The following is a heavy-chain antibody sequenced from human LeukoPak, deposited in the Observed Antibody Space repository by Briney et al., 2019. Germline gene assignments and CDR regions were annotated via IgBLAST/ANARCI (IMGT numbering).Heavy chain of an antibody. CDR3: AREYPRGTLAAAGTPTCWFDP. V-gene: IGHV4-59*01. CDR1: GGSISSYY. D-gene: IGHD6-13*01. CDR2: IYYSGST. Sequence: SETLSLTCTVSGGSISSYYWSWIRQPPGKGLEWIGYIYYSGSTNYNPSLKSRVTISVDTSKNQFSLKLSSVTAADTAVYYCAREYPRGTLAAAGTPTCWFDPWGQGTLVTVSS. J-gene: IGHJ5*02.